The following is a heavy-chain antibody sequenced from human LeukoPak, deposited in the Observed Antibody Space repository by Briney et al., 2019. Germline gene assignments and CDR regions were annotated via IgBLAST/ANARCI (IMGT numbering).Heavy chain of an antibody. CDR3: AKVVATIRWFDY. D-gene: IGHD5-24*01. Sequence: QSGGSLRLSYAASGFTFSSYAMSWVRQAPGKGLEWVSAISGSGGSTYYADSVKGRFTISRDNSKNTLYLQMNSLRAEDTAVYYCAKVVATIRWFDYWGQGTLVTVSS. CDR2: ISGSGGST. CDR1: GFTFSSYA. J-gene: IGHJ4*02. V-gene: IGHV3-23*01.